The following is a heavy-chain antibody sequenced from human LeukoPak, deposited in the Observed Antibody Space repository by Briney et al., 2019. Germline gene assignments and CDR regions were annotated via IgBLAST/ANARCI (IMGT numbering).Heavy chain of an antibody. Sequence: GGSLRLSCTASGFTFSSYALNWVRQAPGKGLEWVSAISGRGDRSYCTDSVKGRFTISRDNSKNTLFLQMNSLRVEDTALYYCAKGGAVVPPGNHLDSWGQGTLVTVSS. CDR3: AKGGAVVPPGNHLDS. CDR1: GFTFSSYA. D-gene: IGHD2-2*01. V-gene: IGHV3-23*01. CDR2: ISGRGDRS. J-gene: IGHJ4*02.